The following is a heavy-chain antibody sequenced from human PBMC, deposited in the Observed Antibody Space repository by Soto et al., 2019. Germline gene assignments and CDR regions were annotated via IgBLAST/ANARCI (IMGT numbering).Heavy chain of an antibody. CDR3: AKALYDSWSGYYPKPHGATDV. CDR2: ISYDGSNK. D-gene: IGHD3-3*01. CDR1: GFTFSSYG. Sequence: GGSLRLSCAASGFTFSSYGMHWVRQAPGKGLEWVAVISYDGSNKYYADSVKGRFTISRDNSKNTLYLQMNSLRAEDTAVYYCAKALYDSWSGYYPKPHGATDVWGQGTTVTVSS. J-gene: IGHJ6*02. V-gene: IGHV3-30*18.